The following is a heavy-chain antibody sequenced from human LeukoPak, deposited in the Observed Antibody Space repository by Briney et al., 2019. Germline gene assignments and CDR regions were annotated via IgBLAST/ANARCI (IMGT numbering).Heavy chain of an antibody. CDR2: ISSRGSTI. D-gene: IGHD3-22*01. CDR1: GFTFSSYE. Sequence: GSLRLSCAASGFTFSSYEMNWVRQAPGKGLEWVSYISSRGSTIYYADSVKGRFTISRDNAKNSLYLQMNSLRAEDTAVYYCARDHTPGYYYDSSGIDYWGQGTLVTVSS. V-gene: IGHV3-48*03. J-gene: IGHJ4*02. CDR3: ARDHTPGYYYDSSGIDY.